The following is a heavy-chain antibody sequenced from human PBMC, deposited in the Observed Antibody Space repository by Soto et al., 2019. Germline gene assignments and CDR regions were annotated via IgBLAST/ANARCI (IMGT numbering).Heavy chain of an antibody. CDR3: ASANCGGDCSYRHDRYYFES. Sequence: QVQLQESGPGLVKPSQSLSLTCTVSGGSITSDDYYWSWIRQPPGRGLEWIGYIFYSGSTHYNPSIKSRFIISLDTPKKQVSLKLSSVTAADTAVYYCASANCGGDCSYRHDRYYFESWGQGTLVTVSS. D-gene: IGHD2-21*02. CDR1: GGSITSDDYY. V-gene: IGHV4-30-4*01. CDR2: IFYSGST. J-gene: IGHJ4*02.